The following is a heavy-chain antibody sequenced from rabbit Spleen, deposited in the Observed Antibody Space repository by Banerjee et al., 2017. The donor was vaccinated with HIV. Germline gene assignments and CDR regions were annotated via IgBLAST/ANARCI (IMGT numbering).Heavy chain of an antibody. J-gene: IGHJ6*01. CDR2: INIVTGKT. Sequence: EQLEESGGGLVKPEGSLTLTCKASGVSFSDKDVMCWVRQAPGKGLEWIACINIVTGKTVYASWAKGRFIMSRTSSTTVTLQMTSLTAADTATYFCARDSATSFSTYGMDLWGQGPLVTVS. CDR1: GVSFSDKDV. V-gene: IGHV1S45*01. D-gene: IGHD1-1*01. CDR3: ARDSATSFSTYGMDL.